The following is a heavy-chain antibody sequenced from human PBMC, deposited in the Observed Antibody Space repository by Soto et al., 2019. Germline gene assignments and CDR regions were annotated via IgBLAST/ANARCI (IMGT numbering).Heavy chain of an antibody. CDR1: GGSISSSSYK. CDR3: ARSLVGSAIIGVY. CDR2: INYSGST. J-gene: IGHJ4*02. V-gene: IGHV4-39*01. D-gene: IGHD5-18*01. Sequence: SETLSLTCTVSGGSISSSSYKWGWIRQSPGKGLEWIGSINYSGSTYYNPSLKSQVTISVDTSKNQFSLKLRSVTAADTAVYYWARSLVGSAIIGVYWRQGALVTVSS.